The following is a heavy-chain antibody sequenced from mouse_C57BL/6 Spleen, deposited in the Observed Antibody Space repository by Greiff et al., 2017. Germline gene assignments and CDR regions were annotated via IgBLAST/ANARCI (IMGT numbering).Heavy chain of an antibody. V-gene: IGHV5-17*01. CDR1: GFTFSDYG. Sequence: EVKVVESGGGLVKPGGSLKLSCAASGFTFSDYGMHWVRQAPEKGLEWVAYISSGSSTIYYADTVKGRFTLSRDNAKNTLFLQMTSLRSEDTAMYYCATTDYYAMDYWGQGTSVTVSS. J-gene: IGHJ4*01. D-gene: IGHD1-1*01. CDR2: ISSGSSTI. CDR3: ATTDYYAMDY.